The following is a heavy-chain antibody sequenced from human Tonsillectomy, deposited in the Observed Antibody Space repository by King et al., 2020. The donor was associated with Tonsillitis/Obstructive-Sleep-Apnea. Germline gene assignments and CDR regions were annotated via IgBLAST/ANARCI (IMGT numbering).Heavy chain of an antibody. CDR3: AREGEGLMVQGVIAPDY. V-gene: IGHV4-61*01. CDR2: IYDSGST. D-gene: IGHD3-10*01. J-gene: IGHJ4*02. Sequence: QLQESGPGLVKPSETLSLTCTVSGGAVSSGSYYWSGIRQPPGKGLEWIGYIYDSGSTYYNPSLNSRVAIYVDTSKNQFSLKRSSVTAADTAVYYCAREGEGLMVQGVIAPDYWGQGTLVTVSS. CDR1: GGAVSSGSYY.